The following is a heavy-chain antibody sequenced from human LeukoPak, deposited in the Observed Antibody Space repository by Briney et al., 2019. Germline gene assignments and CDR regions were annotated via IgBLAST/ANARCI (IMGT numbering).Heavy chain of an antibody. CDR1: GFTFSSYS. Sequence: GGSLRLSCAASGFTFSSYSMNWVRQAPGKGLEWVSYISSSSSTIYYADSVKGRFTISRDNAKNSLYLQMNSLRAEDTAVYYCARESSSWYGDSFDYWGQGTLVTVSS. J-gene: IGHJ4*02. D-gene: IGHD6-13*01. CDR2: ISSSSSTI. CDR3: ARESSSWYGDSFDY. V-gene: IGHV3-48*01.